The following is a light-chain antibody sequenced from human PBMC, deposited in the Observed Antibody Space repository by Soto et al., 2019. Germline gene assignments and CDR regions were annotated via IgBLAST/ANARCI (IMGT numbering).Light chain of an antibody. Sequence: EIVLTQSPGTLSLSPGERATLSCRASRSVISKYLAWYQQKPGQAPRLLIYDASTRATGIPVRFRGSGSGTEFTLTISSLQSEDSAVYYCHQYKNWLPLTFGGGTKVYIK. J-gene: IGKJ4*01. CDR2: DAS. CDR1: RSVISKY. CDR3: HQYKNWLPLT. V-gene: IGKV3-15*01.